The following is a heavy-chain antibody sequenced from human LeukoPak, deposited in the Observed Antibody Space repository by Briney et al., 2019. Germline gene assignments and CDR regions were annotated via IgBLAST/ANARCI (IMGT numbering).Heavy chain of an antibody. CDR3: ARQNIVVVPAAIHMGDAFDI. V-gene: IGHV1-46*03. Sequence: GASVKVSCKASGYTFTGYYMHWVRQAPGQGLEWMGIINPSGGSTSYAQKFQGRVTMTRDTSTSTVYMELSSLRSEDTAVYYCARQNIVVVPAAIHMGDAFDIWGQGTMVTVSS. CDR1: GYTFTGYY. D-gene: IGHD2-2*01. CDR2: INPSGGST. J-gene: IGHJ3*02.